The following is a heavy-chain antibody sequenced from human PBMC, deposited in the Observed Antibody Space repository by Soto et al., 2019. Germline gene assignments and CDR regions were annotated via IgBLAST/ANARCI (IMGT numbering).Heavy chain of an antibody. D-gene: IGHD6-19*01. J-gene: IGHJ4*02. CDR1: ELSFSIYE. CDR2: ISATGATT. Sequence: ESQLVESGGGFVQPGGSLRLSCAAFELSFSIYEMNWVRQAPGKGLEWVAYISATGATTYYAESVRGRFTISRDNAKKSLYLQMNSLRAEDTALYYCARSIAVAGLDSWGPGTLVTVSS. V-gene: IGHV3-48*03. CDR3: ARSIAVAGLDS.